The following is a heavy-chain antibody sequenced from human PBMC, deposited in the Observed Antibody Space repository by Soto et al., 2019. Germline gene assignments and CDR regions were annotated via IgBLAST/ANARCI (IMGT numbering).Heavy chain of an antibody. CDR1: GYIFTNHY. Sequence: ASVKVSCKASGYIFTNHYIHWVRQAPGQGLEWMGGIIPSVGSANYAQKFQGRVTITADASTSTAYMELSSLRSEDTAVYYCARGERPYCSGGSCYFDYWGQGTLVTVSS. CDR2: IIPSVGSA. CDR3: ARGERPYCSGGSCYFDY. J-gene: IGHJ4*02. D-gene: IGHD2-15*01. V-gene: IGHV1-69*13.